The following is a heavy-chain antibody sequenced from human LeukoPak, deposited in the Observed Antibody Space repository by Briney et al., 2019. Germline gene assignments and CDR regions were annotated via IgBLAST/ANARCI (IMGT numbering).Heavy chain of an antibody. V-gene: IGHV4-30-4*01. CDR3: NYYGSGSYYRGVLDAFDI. CDR1: GGSISSGDYY. J-gene: IGHJ3*02. CDR2: IYNNGRT. D-gene: IGHD3-10*01. Sequence: SETLSLTCTVSGGSISSGDYYWSWIRQPPGKGLEWIGYIYNNGRTYYNPSLKSRVTISVDTSKNQFSLKLSSVTAADTAVYYRNYYGSGSYYRGVLDAFDIWGQGTMVTVSS.